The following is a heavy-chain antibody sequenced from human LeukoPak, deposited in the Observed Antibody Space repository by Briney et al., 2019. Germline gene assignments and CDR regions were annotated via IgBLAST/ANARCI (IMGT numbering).Heavy chain of an antibody. V-gene: IGHV3-48*04. CDR2: ISGAGTI. CDR3: AREGDAHDAFDI. CDR1: GFTFSSYS. D-gene: IGHD3-10*01. J-gene: IGHJ3*02. Sequence: PGGSLRLSCAASGFTFSSYSMNWVRQAPGKGLEWVSYISGAGTIYYADSVMGRFTISRDNAKNSLYVQMNSLIAEDTAVYYCAREGDAHDAFDIWGQGTMVTVSS.